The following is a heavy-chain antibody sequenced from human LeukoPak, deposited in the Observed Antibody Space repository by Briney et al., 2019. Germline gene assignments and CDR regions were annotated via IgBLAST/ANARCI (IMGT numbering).Heavy chain of an antibody. CDR3: ARIRGSFYGAFDI. Sequence: PGGSLRLSCAASGFNFTIYSMNWVRQAPGKGLEWVSSISSASAYIDYADSVKGRFTISRDNAKNSLYLQMNSLRAEDTAVYYCARIRGSFYGAFDIWGQGTMVTVSS. J-gene: IGHJ3*02. V-gene: IGHV3-21*01. CDR1: GFNFTIYS. CDR2: ISSASAYI. D-gene: IGHD1-26*01.